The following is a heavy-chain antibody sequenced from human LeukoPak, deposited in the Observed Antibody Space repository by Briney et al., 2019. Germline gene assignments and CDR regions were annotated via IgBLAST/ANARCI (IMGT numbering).Heavy chain of an antibody. J-gene: IGHJ4*02. V-gene: IGHV3-23*01. Sequence: GGSLRLSCAASGFTFSSHAMSWVRQAPGKGLEWVSLISDSADTYYADSVKGRFTISRDNSKNTLYLQMNSLRAEDTAVYYCANRFGGDTGRYFDDWSQGTLVTVSS. D-gene: IGHD5-18*01. CDR3: ANRFGGDTGRYFDD. CDR2: ISDSADT. CDR1: GFTFSSHA.